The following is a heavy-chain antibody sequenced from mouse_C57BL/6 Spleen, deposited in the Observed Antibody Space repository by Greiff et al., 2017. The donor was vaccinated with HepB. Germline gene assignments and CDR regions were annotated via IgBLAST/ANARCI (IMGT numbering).Heavy chain of an antibody. D-gene: IGHD1-1*01. CDR3: ARAPLYYGSSYWYFDV. CDR2: ISYDGSN. V-gene: IGHV3-6*01. CDR1: GYSITSGYY. Sequence: VQLKQSGPGLVKPSQSLSLTCSVTGYSITSGYYWNWIRQFPGNKLEWMGYISYDGSNNYNPSLKNRISITRDTSKNQFFLKLNSVTTEDTATYYCARAPLYYGSSYWYFDVWGTGTTVTVSS. J-gene: IGHJ1*03.